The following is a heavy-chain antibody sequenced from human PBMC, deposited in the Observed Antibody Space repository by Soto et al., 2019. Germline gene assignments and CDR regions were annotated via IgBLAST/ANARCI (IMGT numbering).Heavy chain of an antibody. D-gene: IGHD3-22*01. V-gene: IGHV4-4*02. J-gene: IGHJ1*01. Sequence: SETLSLTCAVSGGSISSSNWWSWVRQPPGKGLEWIGEIYHSGSTNYNPSLKSRVTISVDKSKNQFSLKLSSVTAADTAVYYCARGVRDYYDSSGYYHPAAGTQPEYFQHWGQGTLLTVSS. CDR1: GGSISSSNW. CDR3: ARGVRDYYDSSGYYHPAAGTQPEYFQH. CDR2: IYHSGST.